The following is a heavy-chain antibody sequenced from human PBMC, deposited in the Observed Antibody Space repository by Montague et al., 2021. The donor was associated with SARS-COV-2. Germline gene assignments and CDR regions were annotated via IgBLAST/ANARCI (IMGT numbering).Heavy chain of an antibody. J-gene: IGHJ6*02. CDR1: GVSISSDSYY. CDR2: IFTTGGT. D-gene: IGHD2-2*01. CDR3: ARAQNRRYQLPYYSGMDV. V-gene: IGHV4-61*02. Sequence: TLSLTCSVSGVSISSDSYYWSWIRQPAGKGLEWIGRIFTTGGTYYSPSLGSRVIMLLDTSKNQFSLKLSSVTAADTAVYFCARAQNRRYQLPYYSGMDVWGQGTTVTVSS.